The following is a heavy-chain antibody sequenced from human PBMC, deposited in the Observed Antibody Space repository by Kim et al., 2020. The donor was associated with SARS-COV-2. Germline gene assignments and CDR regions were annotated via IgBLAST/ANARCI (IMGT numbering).Heavy chain of an antibody. J-gene: IGHJ4*02. V-gene: IGHV1-18*01. D-gene: IGHD6-19*01. CDR1: GYTFTSYG. CDR3: ARESSGWDSVRFPGVHLFDY. CDR2: ISAYNGNT. Sequence: ASVKVSCKASGYTFTSYGISWVRQAPGQGLEWMGWISAYNGNTNYAQKLQGRVTMTTDTSTSTAYMELRSLRSDDTAVYYCARESSGWDSVRFPGVHLFDYWGQGTLVTVSS.